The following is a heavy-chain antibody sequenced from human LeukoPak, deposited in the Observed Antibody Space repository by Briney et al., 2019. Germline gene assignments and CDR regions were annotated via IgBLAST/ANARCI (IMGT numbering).Heavy chain of an antibody. V-gene: IGHV3-30*18. CDR1: GFTFSSYG. Sequence: GGSLRLSCAASGFTFSSYGMHWVRQAPGKGLEWVAVMSYDGSNTYSVDSVKGRFAISRDNSKNTLYLQMNSLRAEDTAVYYCAKDRGRGYSYGFLDPWGQGTLVTVSS. CDR3: AKDRGRGYSYGFLDP. J-gene: IGHJ5*02. D-gene: IGHD5-18*01. CDR2: MSYDGSNT.